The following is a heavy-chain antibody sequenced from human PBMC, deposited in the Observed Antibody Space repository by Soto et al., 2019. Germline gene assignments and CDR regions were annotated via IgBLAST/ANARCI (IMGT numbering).Heavy chain of an antibody. CDR3: AKDRVTMVRGVMDGPYYYYGMDV. CDR1: GFTFSSYA. J-gene: IGHJ6*02. CDR2: ISGSGGST. Sequence: GGSLRLSCAASGFTFSSYAMSWVRQAPGKGLEWVSAISGSGGSTYYADSVKGRFTISRDNSKNTLYLQMNSLRAEDTAVYYCAKDRVTMVRGVMDGPYYYYGMDVWGQGTTVTVSS. D-gene: IGHD3-10*01. V-gene: IGHV3-23*01.